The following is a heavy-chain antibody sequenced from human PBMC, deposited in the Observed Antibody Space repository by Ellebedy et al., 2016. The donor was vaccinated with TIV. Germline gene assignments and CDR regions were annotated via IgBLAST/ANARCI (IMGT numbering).Heavy chain of an antibody. CDR1: GLIFSSVW. D-gene: IGHD3-16*01. Sequence: GGSLRLSXAASGLIFSSVWMGWVRQAPGKGLEWVANINKDGSEKYYADSVKGRFIISRDNAKNSSFLQMNSLRGDDAAMYYCTGRGGCNTSCSDHWGHGTVVSVSS. CDR2: INKDGSEK. CDR3: TGRGGCNTSCSDH. V-gene: IGHV3-7*01. J-gene: IGHJ4*01.